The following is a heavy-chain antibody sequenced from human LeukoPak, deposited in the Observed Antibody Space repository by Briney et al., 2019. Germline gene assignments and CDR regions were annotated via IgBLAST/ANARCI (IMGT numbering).Heavy chain of an antibody. D-gene: IGHD2-15*01. Sequence: ASVKVSCRASGYTFTDYYVHWVRQAPGQGLEWLGWINPDSGATNFAQRFQGRVTMTRDTSVNTAHMELNNLRSDDTAVYYCARDLCHGGSCFHFDSWGQGTLVTVSS. CDR3: ARDLCHGGSCFHFDS. CDR2: INPDSGAT. J-gene: IGHJ4*02. V-gene: IGHV1-2*02. CDR1: GYTFTDYY.